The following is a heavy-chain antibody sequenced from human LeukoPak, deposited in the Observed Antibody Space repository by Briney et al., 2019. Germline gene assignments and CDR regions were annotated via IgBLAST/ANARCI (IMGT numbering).Heavy chain of an antibody. V-gene: IGHV3-11*05. Sequence: GGSLRLSCAGSGFVFSDFYINWIRHSPGKGLEWLAYISPDGSYTTYGDSVKGRLVISRDNAKNSVSLQMNSLRVEDTAVYFCASDQVSGVFDYWGQGARVTVS. CDR1: GFVFSDFY. D-gene: IGHD5/OR15-5a*01. J-gene: IGHJ4*02. CDR2: ISPDGSYT. CDR3: ASDQVSGVFDY.